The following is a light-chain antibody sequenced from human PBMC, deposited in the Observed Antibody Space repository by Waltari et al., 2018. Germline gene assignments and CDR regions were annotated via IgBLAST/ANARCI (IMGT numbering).Light chain of an antibody. CDR1: PSVSSNF. J-gene: IGKJ1*01. Sequence: EIVLTQSPVTLSLSPGETAALSCRSSPSVSSNFLAWYQQKPGQAPRLLIFGASNRATGIPDRFSGSGSETDFTLTVSRLEPEDFAVYYCQQYGSSPQAFGQGTKVEI. V-gene: IGKV3-20*01. CDR3: QQYGSSPQA. CDR2: GAS.